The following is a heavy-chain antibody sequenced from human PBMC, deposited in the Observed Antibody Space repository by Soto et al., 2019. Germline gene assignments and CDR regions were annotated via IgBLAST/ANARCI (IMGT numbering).Heavy chain of an antibody. V-gene: IGHV3-23*01. CDR1: GFTISSYA. D-gene: IGHD3-3*01. J-gene: IGHJ6*03. CDR3: AKVWSGYNTGYYYYYMDV. CDR2: ISGNGAST. Sequence: GFLRLSCAVSGFTISSYAMSWVRQAPGKGLEWVSAISGNGASTYYADSVKGRSTISRDNSKNTLYLQMNSLRAEDTAVFYCAKVWSGYNTGYYYYYMDVWGKGTTVTVSS.